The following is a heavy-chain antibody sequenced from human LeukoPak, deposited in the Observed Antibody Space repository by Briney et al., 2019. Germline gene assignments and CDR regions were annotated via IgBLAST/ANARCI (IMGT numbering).Heavy chain of an antibody. V-gene: IGHV3-30*04. CDR2: MLYDGSFN. CDR1: AFTVMSHA. D-gene: IGHD3-10*01. CDR3: ARANGDGSGSYYNYHYYYGMDV. Sequence: PGRSLRFSCSAVAFTVMSHAMDRVSRSPAQWLQRVGPMLYDGSFNYCGDCGNYGFTISRDNSTNTFYLQMNSLRADATAVYYCARANGDGSGSYYNYHYYYGMDVRGKGTTVTVSS. J-gene: IGHJ6*04.